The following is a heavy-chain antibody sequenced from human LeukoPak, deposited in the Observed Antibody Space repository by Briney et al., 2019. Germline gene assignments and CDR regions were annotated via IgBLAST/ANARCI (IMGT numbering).Heavy chain of an antibody. D-gene: IGHD6-19*01. J-gene: IGHJ4*02. Sequence: GGSLRPSCAASGFTFSSYAMHWVRQAPGEGLEYVSAISSNGGSTYYASSVKGRFTIPRDNSKNTLYLQMGSLRAEDMAVYYCASSGRLDYWGQGTLVTVSS. V-gene: IGHV3-64*01. CDR2: ISSNGGST. CDR3: ASSGRLDY. CDR1: GFTFSSYA.